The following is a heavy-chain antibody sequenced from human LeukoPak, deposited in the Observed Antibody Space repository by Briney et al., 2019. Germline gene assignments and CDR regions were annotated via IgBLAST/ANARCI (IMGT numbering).Heavy chain of an antibody. J-gene: IGHJ3*02. V-gene: IGHV3-30*04. CDR3: AKDKGELRYFDWLLYGAFDI. Sequence: GGSLRLSCAASGFTFSSYAMHWVRQAPGKGLEWVAVISYDGSNKYYADSVKGRFTISRDNSKNTLYLQMNSLRAEDTAVYYCAKDKGELRYFDWLLYGAFDIWGQGTMVTVSS. CDR2: ISYDGSNK. CDR1: GFTFSSYA. D-gene: IGHD3-9*01.